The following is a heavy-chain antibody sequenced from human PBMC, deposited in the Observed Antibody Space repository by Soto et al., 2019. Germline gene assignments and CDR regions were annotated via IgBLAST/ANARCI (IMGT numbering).Heavy chain of an antibody. J-gene: IGHJ6*02. D-gene: IGHD2-2*01. Sequence: QLQLQESGPGLVKPSETLSLTCTVSGGSISSSSYYWGWIRQPPGKGLEWIGSIYYSGSTYYNPSLKSGFTISVDTSKNQFSLKLRSVTAADTAVYYCARQDCSSTSCFFNYYGMDVWGQGTTVTVSS. CDR1: GGSISSSSYY. CDR2: IYYSGST. CDR3: ARQDCSSTSCFFNYYGMDV. V-gene: IGHV4-39*01.